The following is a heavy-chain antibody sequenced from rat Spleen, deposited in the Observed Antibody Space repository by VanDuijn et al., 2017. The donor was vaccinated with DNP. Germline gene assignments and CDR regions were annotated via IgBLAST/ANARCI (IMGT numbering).Heavy chain of an antibody. V-gene: IGHV5-58*01. Sequence: EVQLVETGGGLVQPVRSLKLSCVASGFTFSSYWMYWVRQAPTKGLEWVASITNDGGTTYYRDSVKGRFTISRDNTESTLYLQMDSLRSEETATYYCAKAGGYSPWYFDYWGQGVMVTVSS. D-gene: IGHD1-11*01. J-gene: IGHJ2*01. CDR2: ITNDGGTT. CDR3: AKAGGYSPWYFDY. CDR1: GFTFSSYW.